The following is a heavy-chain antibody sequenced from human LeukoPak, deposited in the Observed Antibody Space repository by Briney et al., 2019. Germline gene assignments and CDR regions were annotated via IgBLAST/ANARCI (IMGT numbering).Heavy chain of an antibody. D-gene: IGHD3-22*01. CDR3: ASGIHYYYDSSGYYHPFDY. Sequence: SKTLSLTCTVSGGSISSSSYYWGWIRQPPGKGLEWIGSIYYSGSTYYNPSLKSRVTISVDTSKNQFSLKLSSVTAADTAVYYCASGIHYYYDSSGYYHPFDYWGQGTLVTVSS. CDR1: GGSISSSSYY. J-gene: IGHJ4*02. V-gene: IGHV4-39*01. CDR2: IYYSGST.